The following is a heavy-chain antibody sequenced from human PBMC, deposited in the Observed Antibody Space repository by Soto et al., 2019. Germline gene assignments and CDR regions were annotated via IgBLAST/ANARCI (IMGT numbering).Heavy chain of an antibody. CDR3: GTHHGPTTSENWFDP. CDR2: ISTYSGDT. D-gene: IGHD5-12*01. J-gene: IGHJ5*02. CDR1: GYTFFTYD. Sequence: QVHLVQSGVEVKTPGASVKVSCQASGYTFFTYDISWVRQAPGQGLEWMGWISTYSGDTKYAQKFQSRVTMTTDTSTTTAYLELRSLSSDDTAVYYCGTHHGPTTSENWFDPWGQGTLVTVSS. V-gene: IGHV1-18*01.